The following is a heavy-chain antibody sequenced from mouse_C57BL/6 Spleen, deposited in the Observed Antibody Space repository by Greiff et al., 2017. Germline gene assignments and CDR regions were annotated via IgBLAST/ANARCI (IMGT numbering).Heavy chain of an antibody. CDR3: ARGGGEGYGYFYAMVY. CDR1: GFNIKDYY. D-gene: IGHD2-2*01. V-gene: IGHV14-2*01. Sequence: VQLQQSGAELVKPGASVKLSCKASGFNIKDYYMHWVKQRTEQGLEWIGRIDPADGETKYAPKFQGKATITADTSSNTAYLQLSRLTSEDAAVSYCARGGGEGYGYFYAMVYGGQGTSVTVSA. J-gene: IGHJ4*01. CDR2: IDPADGET.